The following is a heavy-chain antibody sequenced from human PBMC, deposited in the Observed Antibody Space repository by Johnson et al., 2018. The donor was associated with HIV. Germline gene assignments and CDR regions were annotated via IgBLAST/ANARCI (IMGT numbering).Heavy chain of an antibody. D-gene: IGHD6-19*01. Sequence: QVQLVESGGGVVQPERSLRLSCAASEFSFSTYAMRWVRQAPGKGLEGVAVISDDGTNTDYADAVKGRFTISRDNSKNTLYLQMNSLRAGDTAVYYCARDGVYSSPHDAFDIWGQGTMVTVSS. V-gene: IGHV3-30-3*01. CDR2: ISDDGTNT. CDR1: EFSFSTYA. J-gene: IGHJ3*02. CDR3: ARDGVYSSPHDAFDI.